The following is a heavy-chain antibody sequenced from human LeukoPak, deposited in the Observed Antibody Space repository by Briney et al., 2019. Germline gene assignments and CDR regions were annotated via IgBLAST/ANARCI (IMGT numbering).Heavy chain of an antibody. Sequence: GASVKVSGKASGGTFRSYGISWVRQAPGQGLEWMGRIIPILDITNYAQRFQGRVTITADEPTNTAYMELSSLRSEDTAVYFCARGLSGDWFDPWGQGTLVTVSS. V-gene: IGHV1-69*04. J-gene: IGHJ5*02. D-gene: IGHD4-17*01. CDR3: ARGLSGDWFDP. CDR1: GGTFRSYG. CDR2: IIPILDIT.